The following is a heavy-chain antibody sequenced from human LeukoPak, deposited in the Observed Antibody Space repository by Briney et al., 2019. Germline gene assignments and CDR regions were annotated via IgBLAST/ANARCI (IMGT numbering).Heavy chain of an antibody. D-gene: IGHD3-3*01. V-gene: IGHV1-69*13. CDR3: ARTQLYDFWSGYYGDAFDI. CDR2: IIPIFGTA. J-gene: IGHJ3*02. Sequence: SVKVSCKASGGTFSSYAISWVRQAPGQGLEWMGGIIPIFGTANYAQKFQGRVTITADESTSTAYMELSSLRSEDTAVYYCARTQLYDFWSGYYGDAFDIWGQGTMVTVSS. CDR1: GGTFSSYA.